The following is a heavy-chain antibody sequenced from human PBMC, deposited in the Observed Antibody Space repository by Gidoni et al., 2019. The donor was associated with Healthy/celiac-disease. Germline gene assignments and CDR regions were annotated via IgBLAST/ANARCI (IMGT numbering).Heavy chain of an antibody. J-gene: IGHJ4*02. CDR3: SGSYSNYVFDY. CDR1: GYTFTSYY. V-gene: IGHV1-46*01. Sequence: QVQLVQSGAEVKKPGASVKVSCKASGYTFTSYYMHWLRQAPGQGLEWMGIINPSGGSTSYAQKFQGRVTMTRDTSTITVYMELSSLRSEDTAVDYCSGSYSNYVFDYWGQGTLVTVSS. D-gene: IGHD4-4*01. CDR2: INPSGGST.